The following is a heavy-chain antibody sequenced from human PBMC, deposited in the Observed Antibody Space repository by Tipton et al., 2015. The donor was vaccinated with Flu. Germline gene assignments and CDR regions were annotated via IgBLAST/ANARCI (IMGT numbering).Heavy chain of an antibody. D-gene: IGHD6-19*01. CDR2: IYYSGST. J-gene: IGHJ4*02. CDR1: GGSISSGGYY. V-gene: IGHV4-31*03. CDR3: ARRIAVAGIFDF. Sequence: TLSLTCTVSGGSISSGGYYWSWIRQHPGKGLEWIGYIYYSGSTYYNSSLQSRITISLDTSKNQFSLKLSSVTAADTAVYFCARRIAVAGIFDFWGQGTLVTVSS.